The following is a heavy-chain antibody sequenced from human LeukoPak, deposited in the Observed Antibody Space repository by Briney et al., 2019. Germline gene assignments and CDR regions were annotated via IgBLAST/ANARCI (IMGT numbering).Heavy chain of an antibody. Sequence: SETLSLTCTVSGGSISSRSYYWGWIRQPPGKGLEWIGSIYYSGSTYYNPSLKSRVTISVDTSKNQFSLKLSSVTAADTAVYYCARVLSVSGYYGGDAFDIWGQGTMVTVSS. CDR3: ARVLSVSGYYGGDAFDI. V-gene: IGHV4-39*07. J-gene: IGHJ3*02. D-gene: IGHD3-22*01. CDR2: IYYSGST. CDR1: GGSISSRSYY.